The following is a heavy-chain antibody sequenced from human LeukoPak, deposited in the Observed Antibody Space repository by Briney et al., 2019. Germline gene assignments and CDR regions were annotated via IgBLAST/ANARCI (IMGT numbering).Heavy chain of an antibody. CDR1: GYSFTSYW. J-gene: IGHJ4*02. Sequence: GESLKISCKGSGYSFTSYWIGWVRQMPGKGLEWMGIIYPGDSDTRYSPSFQGQVTISADKSISTAYLQWSSLKASDTAMYYCARAYYDFWSGYYGYYFDYWGQGTLVTVSS. V-gene: IGHV5-51*01. CDR2: IYPGDSDT. D-gene: IGHD3-3*01. CDR3: ARAYYDFWSGYYGYYFDY.